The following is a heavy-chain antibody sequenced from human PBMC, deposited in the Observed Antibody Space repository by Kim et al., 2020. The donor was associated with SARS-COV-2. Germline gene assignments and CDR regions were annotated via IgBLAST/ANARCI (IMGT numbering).Heavy chain of an antibody. Sequence: GGSLRLSCAASGFTFSSYGMHWVRQAPGKGLEWVAVISYDGSNKYYADSVKGRFTISRDNSKNTLYLQMNSLRAEDTAVYYCAKEGSSGWYGGGVYYYYYGMDVWGQGTTVTVSS. CDR3: AKEGSSGWYGGGVYYYYYGMDV. V-gene: IGHV3-30*18. D-gene: IGHD6-19*01. J-gene: IGHJ6*02. CDR2: ISYDGSNK. CDR1: GFTFSSYG.